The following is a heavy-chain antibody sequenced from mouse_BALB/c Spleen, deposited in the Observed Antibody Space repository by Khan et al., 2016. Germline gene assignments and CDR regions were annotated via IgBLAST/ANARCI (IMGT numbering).Heavy chain of an antibody. V-gene: IGHV3-2*02. J-gene: IGHJ2*01. Sequence: EVQLQESGPGLVKPSQSLSLTCTVTGYSITSDYTWNWIRQFPGNKLEWMGYISYSGSTSYNPSLKSRISITRDTSKNQFFLQLNSVTTEDTATYYYARSYCCDYWGRGTTLTVSS. CDR1: GYSITSDYT. CDR3: ARSYCCDY. CDR2: ISYSGST.